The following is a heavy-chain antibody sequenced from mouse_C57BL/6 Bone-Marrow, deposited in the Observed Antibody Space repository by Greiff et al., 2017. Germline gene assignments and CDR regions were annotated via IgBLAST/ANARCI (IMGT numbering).Heavy chain of an antibody. CDR1: GYTFTSYG. Sequence: QVQLKQSGAELVRPGASVKLSCKASGYTFTSYGISWVKQRPGQGLEWIGEIFPRSGNTYYNEKFKGKATLTADKSSSTAYMELRSLTSEDSAVYFCARDSFYYYGSSYNFDYWGQGTTLTVSS. V-gene: IGHV1-81*01. CDR3: ARDSFYYYGSSYNFDY. CDR2: IFPRSGNT. D-gene: IGHD1-1*01. J-gene: IGHJ2*01.